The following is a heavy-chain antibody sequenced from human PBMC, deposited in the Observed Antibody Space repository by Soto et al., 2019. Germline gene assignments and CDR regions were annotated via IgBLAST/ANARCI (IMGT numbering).Heavy chain of an antibody. D-gene: IGHD2-21*01. Sequence: QVQLQESGPGLVKPSETLSLTCTVSGGSISSYYWSWIRQPPGKGLEWIGYIYYSGSTNYTPSLKSRVTISVDTSKNQFSLKLSSVTAADTAVYYCARELASGPVWSGAFDIWGQGTMVTVSS. CDR3: ARELASGPVWSGAFDI. CDR2: IYYSGST. V-gene: IGHV4-59*01. J-gene: IGHJ3*02. CDR1: GGSISSYY.